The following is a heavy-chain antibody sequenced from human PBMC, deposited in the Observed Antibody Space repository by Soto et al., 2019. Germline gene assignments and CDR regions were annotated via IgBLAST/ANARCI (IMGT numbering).Heavy chain of an antibody. CDR1: GYTFTSYA. Sequence: ASVKVSCKASGYTFTSYAMHWVRQAPGQRLEWMGWINAGNGNTKYSQKFQGRVTITRDTSASTAYMELSSLRSEDTAVYYCARDXRMVVNGGGYYYYGMDVWGQGTTVTVSS. V-gene: IGHV1-3*01. CDR2: INAGNGNT. J-gene: IGHJ6*02. D-gene: IGHD3-10*01. CDR3: ARDXRMVVNGGGYYYYGMDV.